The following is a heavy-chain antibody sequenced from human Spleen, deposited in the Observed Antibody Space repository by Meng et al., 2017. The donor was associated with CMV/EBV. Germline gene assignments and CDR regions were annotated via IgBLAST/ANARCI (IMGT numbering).Heavy chain of an antibody. CDR1: GYTFTGHF. J-gene: IGHJ4*02. CDR2: INPNSDDT. CDR3: ARLLEWPSPFFDT. Sequence: KASGYTFTGHFMHWVRQAPGQGPEWMGWINPNSDDTQYAQKFQGRVTMTTDTSIRTVYMDLSRLKSDDTAVYYCARLLEWPSPFFDTWGQGTLVTVSS. D-gene: IGHD3-3*01. V-gene: IGHV1-2*02.